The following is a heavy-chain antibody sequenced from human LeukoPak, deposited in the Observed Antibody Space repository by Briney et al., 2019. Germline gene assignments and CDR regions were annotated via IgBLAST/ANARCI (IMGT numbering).Heavy chain of an antibody. Sequence: PGGSLRLSCAASGFTFDDYAMHWVRQAPGKGLEWVSGISWNSGSIGYADSVKGRFTISRDNAKNSLYLQMNSLRAEDTALYYCAKEGRGYCSGGSCWGGYYFDYWGQGTLVTVSS. D-gene: IGHD2-15*01. CDR1: GFTFDDYA. J-gene: IGHJ4*02. CDR3: AKEGRGYCSGGSCWGGYYFDY. CDR2: ISWNSGSI. V-gene: IGHV3-9*01.